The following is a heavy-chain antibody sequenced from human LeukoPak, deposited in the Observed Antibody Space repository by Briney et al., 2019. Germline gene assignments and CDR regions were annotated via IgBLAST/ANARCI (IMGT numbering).Heavy chain of an antibody. D-gene: IGHD6-13*01. CDR2: ISYDGNNK. J-gene: IGHJ4*02. Sequence: PGGSLRLSCAASGFAFSNSAMHWVRQAPGKGLEWVAVISYDGNNKYYADSVKGRFTISRDNSKNTLYLQMNSLREDTALYYCARDREQLGDFDYWGQGTLVTVSS. CDR1: GFAFSNSA. V-gene: IGHV3-30-3*01. CDR3: ARDREQLGDFDY.